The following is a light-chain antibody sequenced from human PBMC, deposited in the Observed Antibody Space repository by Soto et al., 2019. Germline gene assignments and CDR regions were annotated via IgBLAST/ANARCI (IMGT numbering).Light chain of an antibody. CDR1: SSDIGGSNY. CDR2: GDS. CDR3: YLSRSSSSTFYV. J-gene: IGLJ1*01. V-gene: IGLV2-14*03. Sequence: QSALTQPASVSGSPGQSITISCAGTSSDIGGSNYVSWYQQHPGKAPKLLIYGDSNRPSGVSNRFSGSKSGNTASLTISGLQAEDEAVYFCYLSRSSSSTFYVFGTGTKLTVL.